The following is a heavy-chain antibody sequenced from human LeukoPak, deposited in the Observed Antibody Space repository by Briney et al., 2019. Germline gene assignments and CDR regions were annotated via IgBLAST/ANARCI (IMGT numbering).Heavy chain of an antibody. CDR2: IKQDGSER. CDR3: ANLHDY. Sequence: GGSLRLSCAASGFTFSGFSMSWVRQSPTKGLEWVANIKQDGSERYYVDSVKGRFTISRDNAKNSLSLQMNSLRAEDTAVYYCANLHDYWGQGTLVTVSS. CDR1: GFTFSGFS. V-gene: IGHV3-7*01. J-gene: IGHJ4*02.